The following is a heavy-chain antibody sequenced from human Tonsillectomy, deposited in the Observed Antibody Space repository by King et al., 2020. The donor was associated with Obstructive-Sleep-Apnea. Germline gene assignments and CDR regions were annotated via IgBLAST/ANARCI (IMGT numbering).Heavy chain of an antibody. Sequence: QLVQSGGGLVQPGRSLRLSCTGSGFTFGDYAMTWFRQAPGKGLEWVGFVRSKPFGGTTDYAASVKGRFAISRDDSKNIAYLQMDSLKTEDTGLYFCSRDGSYGSGSLTNWFDPWGQGTLATVS. D-gene: IGHD3-10*01. V-gene: IGHV3-49*03. CDR3: SRDGSYGSGSLTNWFDP. CDR2: VRSKPFGGTT. J-gene: IGHJ5*02. CDR1: GFTFGDYA.